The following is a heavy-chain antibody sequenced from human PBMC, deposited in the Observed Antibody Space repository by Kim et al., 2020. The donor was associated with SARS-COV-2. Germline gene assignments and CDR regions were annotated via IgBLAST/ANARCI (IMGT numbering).Heavy chain of an antibody. J-gene: IGHJ4*02. V-gene: IGHV3-74*01. CDR2: INSDGSST. CDR3: VRGSLWGDASLSFDN. Sequence: GGSLRLSCAASGFTFSSYWMHWVRQAPGKGLVWVSRINSDGSSTSYADSVKGRFTISRDNAKNTLYLQMNSLRVEDTAVYYCVRGSLWGDASLSFDNWGQGTLVTVSS. CDR1: GFTFSSYW. D-gene: IGHD3-16*01.